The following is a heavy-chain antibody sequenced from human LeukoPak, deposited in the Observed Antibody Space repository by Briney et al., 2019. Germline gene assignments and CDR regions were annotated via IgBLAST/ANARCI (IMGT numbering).Heavy chain of an antibody. Sequence: GGSLRLSCAASRFTFSSYWMTWVRQAPGKGLEWVANIKQDGSEKYYVDSVKGRFTISRDNAKNSLYLQMNSLRAEDTAVYYCARETGAFDPWGQGTLVTVSS. CDR3: ARETGAFDP. V-gene: IGHV3-7*01. CDR1: RFTFSSYW. J-gene: IGHJ5*02. CDR2: IKQDGSEK. D-gene: IGHD1-1*01.